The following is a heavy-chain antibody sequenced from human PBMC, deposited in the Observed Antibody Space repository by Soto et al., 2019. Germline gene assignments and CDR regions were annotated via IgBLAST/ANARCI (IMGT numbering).Heavy chain of an antibody. CDR3: AFSEQLGWRVMGSYYYGMDV. J-gene: IGHJ6*04. D-gene: IGHD6-13*01. CDR2: ISYDGSNK. CDR1: GFTFSSYG. V-gene: IGHV3-30*03. Sequence: VQLVESGGGVVQPGRSLRLSCAASGFTFSSYGMHWVRQAPGKGLEWVAVISYDGSNKYYADSVKGRFTISRDNSKNTLYLQMNGLRAEDTAVYYCAFSEQLGWRVMGSYYYGMDVWGKGTTVTVSS.